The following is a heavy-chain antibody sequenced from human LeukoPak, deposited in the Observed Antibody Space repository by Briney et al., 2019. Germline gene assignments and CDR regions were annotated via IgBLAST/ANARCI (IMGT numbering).Heavy chain of an antibody. V-gene: IGHV3-7*01. D-gene: IGHD1-7*01. CDR1: GFTFSNYW. CDR3: ARDDDWNYEDY. J-gene: IGHJ4*02. CDR2: IKQDGSEK. Sequence: PTGGSLRLSRAASGFTFSNYWMSWVRQAPGKGLEWVANIKQDGSEKYYVDSVKGRFTISRDNAKNSLFLQMNSLRVEDTAVYYCARDDDWNYEDYWGQGTLVTVSS.